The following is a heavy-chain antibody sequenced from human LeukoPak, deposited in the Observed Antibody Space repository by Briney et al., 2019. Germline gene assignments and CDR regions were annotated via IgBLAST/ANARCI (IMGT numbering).Heavy chain of an antibody. J-gene: IGHJ4*02. CDR2: IIPIFGTA. Sequence: ASVKVSCTASGGTFSSYAISWVRQAPGQGLEWMGGIIPIFGTANYAQKFQGRVTITADESTSTAYMELSSLRSEDTAVYYCASGHKAVAGDPAFDYWGQGTLVTVSS. CDR3: ASGHKAVAGDPAFDY. D-gene: IGHD6-19*01. V-gene: IGHV1-69*01. CDR1: GGTFSSYA.